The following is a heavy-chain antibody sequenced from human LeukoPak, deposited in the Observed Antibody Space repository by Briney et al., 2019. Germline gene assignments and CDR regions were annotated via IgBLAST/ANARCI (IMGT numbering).Heavy chain of an antibody. D-gene: IGHD3-3*01. Sequence: ASVKVSRKASGYTFTSYGISWVRQAPGQGLEWMGWISAYNGNTNYAQKLQGRVTMTTDTSTSTAYMELRSLRSDDTAVYYCAREVESYDFWRAFYFDYWGQGTLVTVSS. CDR2: ISAYNGNT. V-gene: IGHV1-18*01. J-gene: IGHJ4*02. CDR1: GYTFTSYG. CDR3: AREVESYDFWRAFYFDY.